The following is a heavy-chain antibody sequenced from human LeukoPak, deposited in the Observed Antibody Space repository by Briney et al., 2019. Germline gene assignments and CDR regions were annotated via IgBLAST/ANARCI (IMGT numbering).Heavy chain of an antibody. V-gene: IGHV4-34*09. D-gene: IGHD2/OR15-2a*01. J-gene: IGHJ6*02. Sequence: SETLSLTCAVYGGSFSGYYWSRIRQPPGKGLEWIGEINHSGSTNYNPSLKSRVTISVDTSKNQFSLKLSSVTAADTAVYYCARGGSIYYYYGMDVWGQGTTVTVSS. CDR1: GGSFSGYY. CDR3: ARGGSIYYYYGMDV. CDR2: INHSGST.